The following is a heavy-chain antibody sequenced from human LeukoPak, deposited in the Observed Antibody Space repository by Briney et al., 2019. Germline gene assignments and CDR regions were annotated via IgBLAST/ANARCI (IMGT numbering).Heavy chain of an antibody. CDR1: GFTFNTYA. CDR3: ARSSRDSSGYFFDY. J-gene: IGHJ4*02. Sequence: GKPLRLSCVASGFTFNTYAMHWVRQAPGKGLEWVAVISYDEITKYYGDSVKGRFTISRDNSQNTVDLQMNSLRAEDAAVYYCARSSRDSSGYFFDYWGQGSLVTVSS. D-gene: IGHD3-22*01. CDR2: ISYDEITK. V-gene: IGHV3-33*01.